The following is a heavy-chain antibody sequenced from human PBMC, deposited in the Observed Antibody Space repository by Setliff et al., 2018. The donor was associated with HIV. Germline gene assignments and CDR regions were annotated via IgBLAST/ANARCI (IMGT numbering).Heavy chain of an antibody. CDR1: GDSVSSSSCY. V-gene: IGHV4-39*01. J-gene: IGHJ4*02. CDR3: ARLPGAYSSFDY. D-gene: IGHD3-16*01. CDR2: IFYGGST. Sequence: SETLSLTCTVSGDSVSSSSCYWGWIRQPPGKGLEYIGSIFYGGSTYYNPSLKSRVTMSVDTSENQFSLKLTSVTAADTAVYYCARLPGAYSSFDYWGQGALVTVSS.